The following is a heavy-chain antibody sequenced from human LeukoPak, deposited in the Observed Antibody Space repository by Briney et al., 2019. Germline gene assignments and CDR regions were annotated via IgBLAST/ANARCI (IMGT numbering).Heavy chain of an antibody. Sequence: ASVKVSCKASGGTFSSYAISWVRQAPGQGLEWMGWINPNSGGTNYAQKFQGRVTMTRDTSISTAYMELSRLRSEDTAVYYCARDREDIAVAATNWFDPWGQGTLVTVSS. CDR3: ARDREDIAVAATNWFDP. D-gene: IGHD6-19*01. V-gene: IGHV1-2*02. CDR2: INPNSGGT. J-gene: IGHJ5*02. CDR1: GGTFSSYA.